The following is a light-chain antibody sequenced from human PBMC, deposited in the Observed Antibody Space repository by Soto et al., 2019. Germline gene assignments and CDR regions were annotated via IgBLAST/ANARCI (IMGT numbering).Light chain of an antibody. CDR3: QQVKGFPLT. Sequence: DIQMTQSPSYVSAFVGDRVAITCRASHDIARWLAWYQQQPGKAPRLLIYAASSLQSGVPTRFSGSGSGTDFALTITNQQPEDSAVYYCQQVKGFPLTFGGGTKVEIK. CDR1: HDIARW. J-gene: IGKJ4*01. V-gene: IGKV1-12*01. CDR2: AAS.